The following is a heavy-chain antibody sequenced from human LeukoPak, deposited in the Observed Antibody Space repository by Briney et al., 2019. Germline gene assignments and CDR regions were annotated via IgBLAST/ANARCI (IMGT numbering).Heavy chain of an antibody. CDR1: GGTFSSYA. V-gene: IGHV1-69*05. Sequence: SVKVSCKASGGTFSSYAISWVRQAPGQGLEWMGRIIPIFGTANYAQKFQGRVTITTDESTSTAYMELSSLRSEDTAVYYCATGVLELQRLPRNDYWGQGTLVTVSS. CDR2: IIPIFGTA. D-gene: IGHD1-7*01. J-gene: IGHJ4*02. CDR3: ATGVLELQRLPRNDY.